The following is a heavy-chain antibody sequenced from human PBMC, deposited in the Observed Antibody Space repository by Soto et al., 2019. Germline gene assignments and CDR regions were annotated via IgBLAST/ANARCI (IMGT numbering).Heavy chain of an antibody. CDR3: AHRRKWEYHFDY. D-gene: IGHD1-26*01. CDR2: IYWDDDK. J-gene: IGHJ4*02. CDR1: GFSLSTSGVG. Sequence: SGPTLVHPTQTLTLTCTFSGFSLSTSGVGVGWIRQPPGKALEWLALIYWDDDKRYSPSLKSRLTITKDTSKNQVVLTMTSMDPVDTATYYCAHRRKWEYHFDYSGQGTLVTVSS. V-gene: IGHV2-5*02.